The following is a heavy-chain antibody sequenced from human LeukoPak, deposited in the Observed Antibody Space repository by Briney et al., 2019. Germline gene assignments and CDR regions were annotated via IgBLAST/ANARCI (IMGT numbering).Heavy chain of an antibody. CDR2: TKPDEREK. Sequence: PGGSLRLSCVGSGFTFSNYWMGWIRQAPGKGLEWVANTKPDEREKYYVDSVKGRFTISRDNAKNSLYLQMNSLRVDDTAFYYCTRDGEGASHYWGQGTLVTASS. V-gene: IGHV3-7*03. CDR3: TRDGEGASHY. D-gene: IGHD1-26*01. CDR1: GFTFSNYW. J-gene: IGHJ4*02.